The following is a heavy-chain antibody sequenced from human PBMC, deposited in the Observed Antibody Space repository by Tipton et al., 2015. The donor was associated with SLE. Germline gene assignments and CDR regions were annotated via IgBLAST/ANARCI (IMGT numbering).Heavy chain of an antibody. CDR3: ARQMGPGYFDY. CDR1: GGSFSGYY. V-gene: IGHV4-34*01. CDR2: INHSGST. J-gene: IGHJ4*02. Sequence: TLSLTCAVYGGSFSGYYWSWIRQPPGKGLEWIGEINHSGSTNYNPSLKSRVTISVDTSKNQFSLKLSSVTAADTAVYYCARQMGPGYFDYWGQGTLVTVPS. D-gene: IGHD5-24*01.